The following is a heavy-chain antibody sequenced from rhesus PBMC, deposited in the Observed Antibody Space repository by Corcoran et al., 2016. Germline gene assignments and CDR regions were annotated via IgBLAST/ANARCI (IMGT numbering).Heavy chain of an antibody. D-gene: IGHD4-11*01. J-gene: IGHJ1*01. CDR2: IIYTGKTI. CDR3: TRETTGFEF. V-gene: IGHV3-136*01. Sequence: EVQLVESGGGLVQPGGSLRLSCAASGFTFSGYDMKWVRQAPEKGLEWVSYIIYTGKTIYHADSVKGRFTISRDNAKNSLSLQMSSLRAEDTAVYYCTRETTGFEFWGQGALVTVSS. CDR1: GFTFSGYD.